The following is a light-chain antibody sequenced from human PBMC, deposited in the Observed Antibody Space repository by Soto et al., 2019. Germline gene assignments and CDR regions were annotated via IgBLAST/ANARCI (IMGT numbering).Light chain of an antibody. CDR2: KAS. CDR1: QSISNW. V-gene: IGKV1-5*03. J-gene: IGKJ2*01. CDR3: QQYNSYSPGYT. Sequence: DIQMTQSPSTLSASVGDRVTITCRASQSISNWLAWYQQKPGKAPKLLIYKASTLEGGVPSRFSGSGSGTEFTLTISSLQPDDFATYYCQQYNSYSPGYTFGQGTKLDIK.